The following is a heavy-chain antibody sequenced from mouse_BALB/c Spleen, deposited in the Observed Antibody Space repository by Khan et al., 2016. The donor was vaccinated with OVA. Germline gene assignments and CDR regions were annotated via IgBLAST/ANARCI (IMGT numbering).Heavy chain of an antibody. V-gene: IGHV1-77*01. CDR3: ARGGYSVFAY. Sequence: QVQLQQSGPELVKPGASVKMSCKASGYTFTDYVINWVKQRTGQGLEWIGDIYPGSGSTYYNEKFKGKAKLTADKSSNTAYMPLSSLPFEDSAVYFCARGGYSVFAYWGQGTLVTVSA. CDR2: IYPGSGST. D-gene: IGHD1-1*01. J-gene: IGHJ3*01. CDR1: GYTFTDYV.